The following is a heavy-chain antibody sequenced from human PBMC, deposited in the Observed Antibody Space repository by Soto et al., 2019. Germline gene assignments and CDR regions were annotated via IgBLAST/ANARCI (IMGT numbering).Heavy chain of an antibody. D-gene: IGHD2-2*01. Sequence: EVQLVESGGGLVQPGGSLKLSCTASGFTFSSYWMHWVRQAPGKGLVWVSHINSDGSSTRYADYVKGRFTISRDNAKNTLYLQMNSLRAEDTAVYFCARDLYCNSASCHKSPPDWGQGTLVTVSS. CDR1: GFTFSSYW. CDR2: INSDGSST. J-gene: IGHJ4*02. V-gene: IGHV3-74*01. CDR3: ARDLYCNSASCHKSPPD.